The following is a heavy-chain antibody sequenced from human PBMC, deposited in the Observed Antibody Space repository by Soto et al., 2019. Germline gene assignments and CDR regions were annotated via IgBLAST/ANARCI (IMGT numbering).Heavy chain of an antibody. D-gene: IGHD4-17*01. V-gene: IGHV1-2*02. CDR1: GYAFTGHY. CDR3: ARAVSNLLYYFDF. J-gene: IGHJ4*02. Sequence: ASVKVSCKASGYAFTGHYLHWVRQAPGQGLEWMGWINPDTGGTNYVQKFQGRVTMTRDTSINTAYMDLSRLRSADTAVYYCARAVSNLLYYFDFWGQGTPVTVSS. CDR2: INPDTGGT.